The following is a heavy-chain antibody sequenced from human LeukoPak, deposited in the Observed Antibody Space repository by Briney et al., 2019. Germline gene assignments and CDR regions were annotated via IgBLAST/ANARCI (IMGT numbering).Heavy chain of an antibody. CDR2: IKRKTDGGTT. J-gene: IGHJ4*02. Sequence: GSLGLSCAASGFSFNDAWMSWVRQAPGKGLEWVGRIKRKTDGGTTDYAAPVKGRFTISRDDSKTSLYLQMNNLKTEDTAVYYCTTDTRRVVVPKWGQGTLVTVSS. D-gene: IGHD2-15*01. V-gene: IGHV3-15*01. CDR1: GFSFNDAW. CDR3: TTDTRRVVVPK.